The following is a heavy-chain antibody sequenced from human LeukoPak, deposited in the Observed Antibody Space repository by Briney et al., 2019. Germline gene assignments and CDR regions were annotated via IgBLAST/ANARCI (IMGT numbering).Heavy chain of an antibody. V-gene: IGHV1-46*01. D-gene: IGHD1-26*01. CDR1: GYTFTSYY. J-gene: IGHJ4*02. CDR2: INPSGGST. CDR3: ARAAGALRVLDY. Sequence: GASVKVSCKASGYTFTSYYMHWVRQAPGQGLEWMGIINPSGGSTSYAQKFQGRVTMTRDTSTSTVYMELSSLRSEDTAVYYCARAAGALRVLDYWGQGTLVTLSS.